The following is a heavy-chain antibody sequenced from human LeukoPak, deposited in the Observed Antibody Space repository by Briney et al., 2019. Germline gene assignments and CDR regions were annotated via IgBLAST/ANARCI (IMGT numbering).Heavy chain of an antibody. V-gene: IGHV3-48*04. CDR1: GFTFSSYS. J-gene: IGHJ6*03. D-gene: IGHD2-2*01. Sequence: PGGSLRLSCVASGFTFSSYSMNWVRQAPGKGLEWVSYISSSSSTIYYADSVKGRFTISRDNAKNSLYLQMNSLRAEDTAVYYCARGPSIVVVTDYYYYMDVWGKGTTVTVSS. CDR3: ARGPSIVVVTDYYYYMDV. CDR2: ISSSSSTI.